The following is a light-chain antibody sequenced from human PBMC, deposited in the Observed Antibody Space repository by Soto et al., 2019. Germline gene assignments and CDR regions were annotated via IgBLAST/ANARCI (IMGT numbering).Light chain of an antibody. CDR2: KAS. CDR1: QSISSW. V-gene: IGKV1-5*03. J-gene: IGKJ5*01. Sequence: DIQMTQSPSTLSASVGDRVTITCRASQSISSWLAWYQQKPGQAPKLLIYKASSLESGVPSRFSGSGSGTEFTLTISRLQPDDFATYYCQQYNSYLITFGQGTRLEIK. CDR3: QQYNSYLIT.